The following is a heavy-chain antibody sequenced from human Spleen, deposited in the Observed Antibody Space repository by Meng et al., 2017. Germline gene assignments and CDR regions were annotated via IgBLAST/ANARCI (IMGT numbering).Heavy chain of an antibody. V-gene: IGHV1-18*01. D-gene: IGHD3-10*01. CDR3: ARGTPGRSYSDY. Sequence: QVQVVQSGGEVKKPGASVKVSCKASDYTFTGYGVSWVRQAPGQGLEWMAWLGAHDGDTSHAPKFQGRVTVSADRPTATAYMELRSLRSDDTAVYYCARGTPGRSYSDYWGQGTLVTVSS. J-gene: IGHJ4*02. CDR1: DYTFTGYG. CDR2: LGAHDGDT.